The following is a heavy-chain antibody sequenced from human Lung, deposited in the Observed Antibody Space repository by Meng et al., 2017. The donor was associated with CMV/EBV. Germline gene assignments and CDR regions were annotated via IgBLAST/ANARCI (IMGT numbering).Heavy chain of an antibody. J-gene: IGHJ6*02. CDR1: GFSFNSYA. D-gene: IGHD6-19*01. CDR2: ISGSGGST. Sequence: GESXKISCAASGFSFNSYAVTWVRQAPGRGLEWVSGISGSGGSTYYADSVKGRFTISRDNSKNTLFVQMNSLRAEDTAVYYCARFGGTGSSGWLGYGMDVXGQGXTVTVSS. CDR3: ARFGGTGSSGWLGYGMDV. V-gene: IGHV3-23*01.